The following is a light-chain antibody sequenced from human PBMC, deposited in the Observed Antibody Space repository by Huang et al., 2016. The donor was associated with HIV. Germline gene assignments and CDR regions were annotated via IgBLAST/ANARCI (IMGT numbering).Light chain of an antibody. Sequence: IVLTQLPRTLSLSPGERAALPCRASQSVSGSFLAWYQQKPGQAPRLLIQSTSSRVPGIPERFRGSGSGTAFTLTINRLESEDFAVYYCQHYGTSSWTFGQGTKMEVK. J-gene: IGKJ1*01. CDR2: STS. V-gene: IGKV3-20*01. CDR3: QHYGTSSWT. CDR1: QSVSGSF.